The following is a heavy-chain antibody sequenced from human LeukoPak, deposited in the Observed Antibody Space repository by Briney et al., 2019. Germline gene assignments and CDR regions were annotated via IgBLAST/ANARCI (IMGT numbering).Heavy chain of an antibody. V-gene: IGHV1-8*03. CDR3: ARGRVSNYYGSGSYAY. CDR1: GYTFTSYD. J-gene: IGHJ4*02. D-gene: IGHD3-10*01. CDR2: MNPNSGNT. Sequence: ASVKVPCKASGYTFTSYDINWVRQATGQGLEWMGWMNPNSGNTGYAQKFQGRVTITRNTSISTAYMELSSLRSEDTAVYYCARGRVSNYYGSGSYAYWGQGTLVTVSS.